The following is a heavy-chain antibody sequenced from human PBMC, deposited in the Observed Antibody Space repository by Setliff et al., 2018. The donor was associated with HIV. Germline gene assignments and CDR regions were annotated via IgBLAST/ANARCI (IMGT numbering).Heavy chain of an antibody. CDR1: GGSISNSGYY. J-gene: IGHJ4*02. Sequence: SETLSLTCTVSGGSISNSGYYWSWIRQHPGKGLEWIGYIYYSGSTYYNPSLKSRVTISVDTSKNQFSLKLTSVTAADTALYFCARLGDSGYDFRGYFDYWGQGKLVTVSS. D-gene: IGHD5-12*01. V-gene: IGHV4-31*03. CDR3: ARLGDSGYDFRGYFDY. CDR2: IYYSGST.